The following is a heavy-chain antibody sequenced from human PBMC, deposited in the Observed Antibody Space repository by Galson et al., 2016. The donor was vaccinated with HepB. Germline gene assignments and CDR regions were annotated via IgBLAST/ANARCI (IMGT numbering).Heavy chain of an antibody. D-gene: IGHD1-26*01. CDR1: GFTFTNYG. V-gene: IGHV3-30*03. J-gene: IGHJ4*02. CDR3: TRYSETYNTIDY. CDR2: VSYQGSNK. Sequence: SLRLSCAASGFTFTNYGMHWVRQAPGKGLEWVAYVSYQGSNKYYADSVRGRFTISRDNSKNTLYLQMNSLRDEDTAVYYCTRYSETYNTIDYWGQGTLVTVSS.